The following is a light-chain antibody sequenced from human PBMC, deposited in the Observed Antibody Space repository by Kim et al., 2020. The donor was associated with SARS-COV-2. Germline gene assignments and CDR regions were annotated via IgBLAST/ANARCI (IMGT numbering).Light chain of an antibody. J-gene: IGKJ1*01. V-gene: IGKV3-15*01. CDR3: QQYNDGPPWT. Sequence: SPGERATPSCRASQDISSKLAWYQQKPGQAPRLLSYEASTRAGGFPARFSGSGSGTEFTLTISSLQSEDFAVYYCQQYNDGPPWTFGQGTKVEIK. CDR1: QDISSK. CDR2: EAS.